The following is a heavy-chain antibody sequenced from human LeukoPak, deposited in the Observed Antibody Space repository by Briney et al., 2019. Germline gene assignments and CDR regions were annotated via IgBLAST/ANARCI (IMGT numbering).Heavy chain of an antibody. D-gene: IGHD6-13*01. CDR2: INPSGGST. J-gene: IGHJ6*03. Sequence: ASVTVSCKASGYTFTSYYMHWVRQAPGQGLEWMGIINPSGGSTSYAQKFQGRVTMTRDMSTSTVYMELSSLRSEDTAVYYCASGPYSSSWYGATYYYYYMDVWGKGTTVTVSS. V-gene: IGHV1-46*01. CDR1: GYTFTSYY. CDR3: ASGPYSSSWYGATYYYYYMDV.